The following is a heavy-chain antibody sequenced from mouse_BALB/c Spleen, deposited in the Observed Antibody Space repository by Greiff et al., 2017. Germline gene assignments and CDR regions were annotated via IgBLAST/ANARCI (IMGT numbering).Heavy chain of an antibody. Sequence: EVKLMESGGGLVKPGGSLKLSCAASGFTFSSYAMSWVRQTPEKRLEWVASISSGGSTYYPDSVKGRFTISRDNARNILYLQMSSLRSEDTAMYYCARGQDYYGSYWYFDVWGAGTTVTVSS. CDR1: GFTFSSYA. CDR3: ARGQDYYGSYWYFDV. V-gene: IGHV5-6-5*01. D-gene: IGHD1-1*01. CDR2: ISSGGST. J-gene: IGHJ1*01.